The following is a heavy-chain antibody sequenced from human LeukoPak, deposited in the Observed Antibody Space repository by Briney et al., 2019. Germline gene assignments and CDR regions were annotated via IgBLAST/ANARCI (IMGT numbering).Heavy chain of an antibody. CDR1: GFTVSSNY. D-gene: IGHD4-17*01. Sequence: PGGSLRLSCAASGFTVSSNYMSLVRQAPGKGLEWVSVIYSGGSTYYADSVKGRFTISRDNSKNTLYLQMNSLRAEDTAVYYCAKDWATVTTYWGQGTLVTVSS. CDR3: AKDWATVTTY. V-gene: IGHV3-53*05. J-gene: IGHJ4*02. CDR2: IYSGGST.